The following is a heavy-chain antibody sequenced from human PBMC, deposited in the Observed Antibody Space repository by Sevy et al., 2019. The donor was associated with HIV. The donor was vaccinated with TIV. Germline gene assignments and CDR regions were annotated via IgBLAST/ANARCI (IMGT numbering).Heavy chain of an antibody. CDR1: GFNFNIYS. CDR2: ISGSSSYI. D-gene: IGHD2-2*01. CDR3: ARTGCSITSCLTADAFDI. Sequence: GGSLRLSCAASGFNFNIYSMNWVRQAPGKGLEWVSSISGSSSYIFYADSVKGRFTISRDNAKNSLYLQMNSLRAEDTAVYYCARTGCSITSCLTADAFDIWGQGTLVTVSS. V-gene: IGHV3-21*01. J-gene: IGHJ3*02.